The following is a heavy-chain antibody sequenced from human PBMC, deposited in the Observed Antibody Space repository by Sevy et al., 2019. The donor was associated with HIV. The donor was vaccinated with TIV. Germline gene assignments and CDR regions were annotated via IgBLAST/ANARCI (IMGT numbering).Heavy chain of an antibody. Sequence: GGSLRLSCAASGFTFRTYAMNWVRQAPGKGLEWVSGISGSGGSTYYADSVKGRFTISRDNSKNTLYLQMNSLRAGDTAVYYCAKDYYDSSGYYPMDAFDIWGQGTMVTVSS. CDR3: AKDYYDSSGYYPMDAFDI. J-gene: IGHJ3*02. CDR1: GFTFRTYA. V-gene: IGHV3-23*01. CDR2: ISGSGGST. D-gene: IGHD3-22*01.